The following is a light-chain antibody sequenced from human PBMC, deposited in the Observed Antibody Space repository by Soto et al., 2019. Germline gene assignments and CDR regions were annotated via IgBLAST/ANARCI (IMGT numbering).Light chain of an antibody. V-gene: IGKV1-13*02. CDR3: QQRNIWRPLG. J-gene: IGKJ5*01. Sequence: QMTESPSSLSASAGDGVTISCRATQGIGSALGWYQQKPGKPPTVLIYGASNLQSGVPPRFSGSGSGTDFTLTISSLDPEDSAISFCQQRNIWRPLGFGQGTRVEIK. CDR1: QGIGSA. CDR2: GAS.